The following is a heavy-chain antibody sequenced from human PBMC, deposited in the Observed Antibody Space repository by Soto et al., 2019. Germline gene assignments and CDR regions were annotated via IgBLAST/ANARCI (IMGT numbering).Heavy chain of an antibody. CDR3: ARTHIQSAWNDGFDL. J-gene: IGHJ3*01. D-gene: IGHD1-1*01. CDR2: ISYEGSNK. CDR1: GFTFDDYS. V-gene: IGHV3-30-3*01. Sequence: QVQLVESGGGVVQPGRSLRLSCAAFGFTFDDYSMHWVRQAPGKGLEWVALISYEGSNKYYADSVKGRFTISRDNAKNTLFLEVNSLRTEDTAVYYCARTHIQSAWNDGFDLWGQGKMVTVSS.